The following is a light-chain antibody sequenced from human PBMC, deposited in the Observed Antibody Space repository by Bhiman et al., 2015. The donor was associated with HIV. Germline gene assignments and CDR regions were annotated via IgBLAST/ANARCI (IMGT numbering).Light chain of an antibody. Sequence: QSVLTQPPSVSGAPGQRVTISCTGSSSNIGAGYDVHWYQQLPGTAPKLLIYGNSNRPSGVPDRFSGSKSGTSASLAITGLQAEDEADYYCSSYTSSSTYVFGTGTNVTVL. J-gene: IGLJ1*01. CDR1: SSNIGAGYD. V-gene: IGLV1-40*01. CDR2: GNS. CDR3: SSYTSSSTYV.